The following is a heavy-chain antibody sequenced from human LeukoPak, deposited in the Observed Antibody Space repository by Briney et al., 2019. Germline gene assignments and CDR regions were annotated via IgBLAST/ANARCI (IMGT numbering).Heavy chain of an antibody. Sequence: PSETLSLTCSVSGGSVNSHHYFWAWVRQPPGKGLQWIGSVYYAGSTYYNPSLESRVIISVDTSRDEFSLKLNSVTAADTSVYFCVRMVRGVILGPNYYPYHMDVWGKGTTVTVSS. CDR1: GGSVNSHHYF. V-gene: IGHV4-39*01. CDR3: VRMVRGVILGPNYYPYHMDV. CDR2: VYYAGST. J-gene: IGHJ6*03. D-gene: IGHD3-10*01.